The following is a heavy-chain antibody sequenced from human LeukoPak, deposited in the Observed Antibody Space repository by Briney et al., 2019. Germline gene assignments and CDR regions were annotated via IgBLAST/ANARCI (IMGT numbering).Heavy chain of an antibody. J-gene: IGHJ4*02. D-gene: IGHD3-10*01. CDR1: GFTFSSYA. Sequence: GGSLRLSCAASGFTFSSYAMHWVRQAPGKGLEWVAVISYDGSNKYYADSVKGRFTISRDNSKNTLYLQMNSLRAEDTAVYYCARGYRSGSGSYYFDYWGQGTLVTVSS. CDR3: ARGYRSGSGSYYFDY. V-gene: IGHV3-30-3*01. CDR2: ISYDGSNK.